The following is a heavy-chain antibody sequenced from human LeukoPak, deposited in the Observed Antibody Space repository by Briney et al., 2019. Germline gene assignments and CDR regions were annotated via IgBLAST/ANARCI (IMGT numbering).Heavy chain of an antibody. D-gene: IGHD6-13*01. Sequence: GGSLRLSCAASGFTFSSYAMSWVRQAPGKGLEWVSGISGSDGSTNYADSVKGRFTISRDNAKNSLYLQMNSLRAEDTAVYYCAREAQQLVLYYYYYMDVWGKGTTVTISS. J-gene: IGHJ6*03. CDR2: ISGSDGST. V-gene: IGHV3-23*01. CDR1: GFTFSSYA. CDR3: AREAQQLVLYYYYYMDV.